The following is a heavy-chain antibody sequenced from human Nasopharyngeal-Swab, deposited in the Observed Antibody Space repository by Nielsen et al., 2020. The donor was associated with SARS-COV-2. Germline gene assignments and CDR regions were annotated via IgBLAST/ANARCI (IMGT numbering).Heavy chain of an antibody. J-gene: IGHJ5*02. D-gene: IGHD3-3*01. CDR1: GGSISSSSYY. CDR3: ARVLVRGAIFGVVINWFDP. Sequence: SETLSLTCTVSGGSISSSSYYWGWIRQPPGKGLEWIGSIYYSGSTYYNPSLKSRVTISVDTSKNQFSLKLSSVTAADTAVYYCARVLVRGAIFGVVINWFDPWGQGTLVTVSS. V-gene: IGHV4-39*07. CDR2: IYYSGST.